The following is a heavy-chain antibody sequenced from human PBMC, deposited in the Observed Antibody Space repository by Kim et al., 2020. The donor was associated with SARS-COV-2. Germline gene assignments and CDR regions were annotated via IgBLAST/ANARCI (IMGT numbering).Heavy chain of an antibody. Sequence: YYPTLTSRVTISVDKSKNQFSLKLSSVTAADTAVYYCARGGARAYYFDYWGQGTLVTVSS. J-gene: IGHJ4*02. V-gene: IGHV4-61*05. CDR3: ARGGARAYYFDY. D-gene: IGHD1-26*01.